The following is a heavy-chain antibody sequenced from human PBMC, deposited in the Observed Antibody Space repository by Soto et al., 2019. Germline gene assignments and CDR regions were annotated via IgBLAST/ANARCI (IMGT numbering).Heavy chain of an antibody. J-gene: IGHJ6*03. D-gene: IGHD3-16*01. Sequence: GGSLRLSCAASGFTFSSYAMSWVRQAPGKGLEWVSAISGSGGSTYYADSVKGRFTISRDNSKNTLYLQMNSLRAEDTAVYYCAGPMITPRRGRVNYYYYYMDVWGKGTTVTVSS. CDR2: ISGSGGST. V-gene: IGHV3-23*01. CDR3: AGPMITPRRGRVNYYYYYMDV. CDR1: GFTFSSYA.